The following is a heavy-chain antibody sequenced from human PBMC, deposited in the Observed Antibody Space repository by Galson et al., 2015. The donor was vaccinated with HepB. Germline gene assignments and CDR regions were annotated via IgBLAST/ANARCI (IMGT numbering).Heavy chain of an antibody. CDR3: VKGEGEQQLLLDY. CDR2: ISSNGGST. J-gene: IGHJ4*02. D-gene: IGHD6-13*01. CDR1: GFTFSSYA. Sequence: SLRLSCATSGFTFSSYAMHWVRQAPGKGLEYVSAISSNGGSTYYADSVKGRFTISRDNSKNTLYLQMSSLRAEDTAVYYCVKGEGEQQLLLDYWGQGTLVTVSS. V-gene: IGHV3-64D*06.